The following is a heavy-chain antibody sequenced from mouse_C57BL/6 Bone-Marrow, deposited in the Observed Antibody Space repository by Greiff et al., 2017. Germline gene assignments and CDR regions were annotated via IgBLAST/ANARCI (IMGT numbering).Heavy chain of an antibody. CDR3: ARDAPDYPYAMDY. J-gene: IGHJ4*01. CDR2: SRNKANDYTT. Sequence: EVQLVESGGGLVQSGRSLRLSCATSGFTFSDFYMEWVRQAPGKGLEWIAASRNKANDYTTEYSASVKGRFIVSRDTSQSILYLQMNALRAEDTAIYYCARDAPDYPYAMDYWGQGTSVTVSS. CDR1: GFTFSDFY. V-gene: IGHV7-1*01. D-gene: IGHD2-4*01.